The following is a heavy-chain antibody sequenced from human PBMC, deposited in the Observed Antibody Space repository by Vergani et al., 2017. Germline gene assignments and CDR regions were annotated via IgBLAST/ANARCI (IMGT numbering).Heavy chain of an antibody. J-gene: IGHJ5*02. CDR3: ARDLYTSSWPNWFDP. CDR1: GGSFSGYY. Sequence: QVQLQQWGAGLLKPSETLSLTCAVYGGSFSGYYWSWIRQPPGKGLEWIGEINHSGSTNYNPSLKSRVTISVDTSKNQFSLKLSSVTAADTAVYYCARDLYTSSWPNWFDPWGQGTLVTVSS. CDR2: INHSGST. V-gene: IGHV4-34*01. D-gene: IGHD6-13*01.